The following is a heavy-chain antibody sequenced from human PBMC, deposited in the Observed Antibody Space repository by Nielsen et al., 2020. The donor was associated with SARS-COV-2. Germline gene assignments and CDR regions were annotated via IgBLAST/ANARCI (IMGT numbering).Heavy chain of an antibody. CDR3: ARARGAYGDYYYYYYTDV. J-gene: IGHJ6*03. CDR1: GDSVSSSSAA. CDR2: TYYRSKWYN. Sequence: SETLSLTCAISGDSVSSSSAAWNWIRQSPSRGLEWLGRTYYRSKWYNDYAVSVKSRITINPDTPKNQFSLHPNSVTPEDTAVYYCARARGAYGDYYYYYYTDVWGKGTTVTVSS. D-gene: IGHD4-17*01. V-gene: IGHV6-1*01.